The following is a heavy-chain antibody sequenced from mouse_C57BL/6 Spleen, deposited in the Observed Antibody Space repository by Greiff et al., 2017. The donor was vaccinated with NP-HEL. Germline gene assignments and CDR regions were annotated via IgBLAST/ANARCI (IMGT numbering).Heavy chain of an antibody. CDR2: IHPNSGST. CDR1: GYTFTSYW. V-gene: IGHV1-64*01. D-gene: IGHD1-1*01. J-gene: IGHJ1*03. CDR3: ASPPTVVDWYFDV. Sequence: QVQLQQPGAELVKPGASVKLSCKASGYTFTSYWMHWVKQRPGQGLEWIGMIHPNSGSTNYNEKFKSKATLTVDKSSSTAYMQLSSLTSEDSAVYYCASPPTVVDWYFDVWGTGTTVTVSS.